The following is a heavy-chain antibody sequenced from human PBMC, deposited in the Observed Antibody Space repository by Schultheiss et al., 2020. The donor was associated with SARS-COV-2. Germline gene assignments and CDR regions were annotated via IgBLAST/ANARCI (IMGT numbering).Heavy chain of an antibody. CDR3: ARDQFGVNGGFDP. CDR1: GFTFSSYA. J-gene: IGHJ5*02. Sequence: GGSLRLSCSASGFTFSSYAMHWVRQAPGKGLEYVSAISSNGGSTYYADSVKGRFTISRDNAKNSLYLQMNSLRAEDTAVYYCARDQFGVNGGFDPWGQGTLVTVSS. V-gene: IGHV3-64*04. CDR2: ISSNGGST. D-gene: IGHD3-3*01.